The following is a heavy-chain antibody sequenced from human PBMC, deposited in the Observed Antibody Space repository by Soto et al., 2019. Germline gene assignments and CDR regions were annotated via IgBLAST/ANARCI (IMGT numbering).Heavy chain of an antibody. CDR2: IYYSGST. Sequence: TSETLSLTCTVSGGSISSGGYYWSWIRQHPGKGLEWIGYIYYSGSTYYNPSLKSRVTISVDTSKNQFSLKLSSVTAADTAVYYCARAMRDIVVVVAARPPPGAFDIWGQGTMVTVSS. CDR1: GGSISSGGYY. D-gene: IGHD2-15*01. CDR3: ARAMRDIVVVVAARPPPGAFDI. V-gene: IGHV4-31*03. J-gene: IGHJ3*02.